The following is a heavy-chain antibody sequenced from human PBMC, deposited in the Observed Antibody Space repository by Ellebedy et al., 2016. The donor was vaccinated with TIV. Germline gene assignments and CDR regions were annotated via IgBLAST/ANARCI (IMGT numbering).Heavy chain of an antibody. CDR2: ISWKSDSR. CDR1: GFTFDDYA. CDR3: AKARGIGAGFGDCFDS. J-gene: IGHJ5*01. V-gene: IGHV3-9*01. D-gene: IGHD3-10*01. Sequence: PGGSLRLSCAASGFTFDDYAMHWVRQAPGKGLEWVSGISWKSDSRGYADSVKGRFTISRDNAKNSLYLQMNSLRPEDTAFYYCAKARGIGAGFGDCFDSWGQGTLVTVSS.